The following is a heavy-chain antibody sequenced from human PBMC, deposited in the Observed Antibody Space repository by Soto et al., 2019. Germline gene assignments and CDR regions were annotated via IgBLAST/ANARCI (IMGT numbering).Heavy chain of an antibody. V-gene: IGHV3-74*01. D-gene: IGHD1-26*01. J-gene: IGHJ4*02. CDR1: GFTFSSHW. CDR3: VRDGERSGDAGDS. CDR2: IKGNGSSA. Sequence: EVQLVESGGALVQPGGSLRLSCPASGFTFSSHWMHGVRQAPGKGLMCISRIKGNGSSANYADSVRGRFTISRDNAKSTLYLQMDSLRAEDTAVYYCVRDGERSGDAGDSWGQGTQVTVSS.